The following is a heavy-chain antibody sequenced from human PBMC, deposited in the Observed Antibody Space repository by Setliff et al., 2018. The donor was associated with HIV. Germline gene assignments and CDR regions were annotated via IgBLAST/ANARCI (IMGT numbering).Heavy chain of an antibody. Sequence: SETLSLTCFVSGVSISDHYWGWIRQPPGKGLEWIGYIYSSGTTQYNPSVESRVTISIDTSKNQFSLRLLSVTAADTAVYYCARGNVYGGLERYNWFDPWGRGTLVTVSS. CDR2: IYSSGTT. CDR3: ARGNVYGGLERYNWFDP. D-gene: IGHD2-15*01. CDR1: GVSISDHY. J-gene: IGHJ5*02. V-gene: IGHV4-4*09.